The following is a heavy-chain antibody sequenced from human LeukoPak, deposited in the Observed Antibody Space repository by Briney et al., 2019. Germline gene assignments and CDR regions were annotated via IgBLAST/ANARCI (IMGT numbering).Heavy chain of an antibody. CDR3: ARYIAAAGTAGNWFDS. D-gene: IGHD6-13*01. V-gene: IGHV3-23*01. J-gene: IGHJ5*01. CDR2: ISGSGGST. Sequence: SGGSLRLSCAASGFTFSSYAMSWVRQAPGKGLEWVSAISGSGGSTYYADSVKGRFTISRDNSKNTLYLQMNSLRAEDTAVYYCARYIAAAGTAGNWFDSWGQGTLVTVSS. CDR1: GFTFSSYA.